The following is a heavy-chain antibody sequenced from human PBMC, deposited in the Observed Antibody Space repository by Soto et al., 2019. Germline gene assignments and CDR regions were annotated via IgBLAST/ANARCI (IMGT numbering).Heavy chain of an antibody. J-gene: IGHJ4*02. Sequence: QVQLVQSGAEEKKPGASVKVSCKASGYTFTSYAMHRVRQAPGQRLEWMGWINAGNGNTKYSQKFQGRVTITRDTSASTAYMELSGLRSEDTAVYYCARSIVVVTALDYWGQGTLVTVSS. V-gene: IGHV1-3*05. CDR3: ARSIVVVTALDY. CDR1: GYTFTSYA. D-gene: IGHD2-21*02. CDR2: INAGNGNT.